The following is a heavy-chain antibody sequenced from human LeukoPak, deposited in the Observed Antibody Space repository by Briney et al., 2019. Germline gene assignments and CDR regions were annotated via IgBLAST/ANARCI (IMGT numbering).Heavy chain of an antibody. Sequence: GGSLRLSCAASGITFPNYAMSWVRHAPGKGLEWVSAISGSGDSTYYADSVKGRFTISRDNSKNMLYLQITGLRAEDTAVYYCATSSGYYGYAFEYWGQGTLVTVST. CDR2: ISGSGDST. CDR1: GITFPNYA. CDR3: ATSSGYYGYAFEY. V-gene: IGHV3-23*01. J-gene: IGHJ4*02. D-gene: IGHD3-22*01.